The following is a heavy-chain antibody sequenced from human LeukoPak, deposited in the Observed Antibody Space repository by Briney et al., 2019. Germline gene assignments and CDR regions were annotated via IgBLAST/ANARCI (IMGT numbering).Heavy chain of an antibody. D-gene: IGHD6-19*01. Sequence: ASVKVSCKASGYTFTSYGIIWVRQAPGQGLEWMGWISAYNGNTNYAQKLQGRVTMTTDTSTSTAYMELRSLRSDDTAVYYCARNDHGYSSGWDNWFDPWGQGTLVTVSS. CDR3: ARNDHGYSSGWDNWFDP. CDR2: ISAYNGNT. J-gene: IGHJ5*02. V-gene: IGHV1-18*01. CDR1: GYTFTSYG.